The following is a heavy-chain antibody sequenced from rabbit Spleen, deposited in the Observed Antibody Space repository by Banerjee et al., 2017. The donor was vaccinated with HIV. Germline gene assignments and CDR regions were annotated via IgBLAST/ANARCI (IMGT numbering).Heavy chain of an antibody. CDR1: GVSLNDKDV. V-gene: IGHV1S45*01. CDR3: ARAGEGGDGYLNL. D-gene: IGHD5-1*01. J-gene: IGHJ4*01. Sequence: EQLEESGGGLVKPEGSLTLTCKASGVSLNDKDVMCWVRQAPGKGLEWIACINIVTGKSVYASWAKGRFTMSRTSSTTVTLQMTSLTVADTATYFCARAGEGGDGYLNLWGQGTLVTVS. CDR2: INIVTGKS.